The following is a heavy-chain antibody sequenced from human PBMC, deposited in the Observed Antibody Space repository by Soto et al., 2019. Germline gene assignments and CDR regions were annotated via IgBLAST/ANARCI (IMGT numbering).Heavy chain of an antibody. D-gene: IGHD3-10*01. V-gene: IGHV4-39*01. J-gene: IGHJ5*02. Sequence: QLQLQESGPGLVKPSETLSLTCTVSGGSISSSSYYWGWIRQPPGKGLEWIGSIYYSGSTYYNPSLKSRVTISVDTTKNKFTRKLSSVTAADTAVYYGARQLALQFGQQENWFDPWGQGTMITVSS. CDR1: GGSISSSSYY. CDR3: ARQLALQFGQQENWFDP. CDR2: IYYSGST.